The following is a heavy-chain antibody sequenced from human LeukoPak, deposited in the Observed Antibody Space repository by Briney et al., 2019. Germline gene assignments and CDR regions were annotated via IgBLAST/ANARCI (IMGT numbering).Heavy chain of an antibody. Sequence: GASVKVFCKASGYTFTGYYMHWVRQAPGQGLEWMGWINPNSGGTNYAQKFQGRVTMTRDTSISTAYMELSRLRSDDTAVYYCARDRGLKRYGMDVWGQGTTVTVSS. J-gene: IGHJ6*02. CDR2: INPNSGGT. V-gene: IGHV1-2*02. CDR1: GYTFTGYY. CDR3: ARDRGLKRYGMDV.